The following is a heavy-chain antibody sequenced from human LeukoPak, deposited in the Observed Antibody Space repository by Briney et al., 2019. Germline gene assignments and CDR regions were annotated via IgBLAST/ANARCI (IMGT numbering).Heavy chain of an antibody. CDR2: INPNSGGT. CDR1: GYTFTGYY. D-gene: IGHD5-12*01. V-gene: IGHV1-2*02. Sequence: ASVKVSCKASGYTFTGYYMHWVRQAPGQGLEWMGWINPNSGGTNYAQKFQGGVTMTRDTSISTAYMELSRLRSDDTAVYYCARGRRGSSGYNDEGIQAVLFKKKQYYFDYWGQGTLVTVSS. CDR3: ARGRRGSSGYNDEGIQAVLFKKKQYYFDY. J-gene: IGHJ4*02.